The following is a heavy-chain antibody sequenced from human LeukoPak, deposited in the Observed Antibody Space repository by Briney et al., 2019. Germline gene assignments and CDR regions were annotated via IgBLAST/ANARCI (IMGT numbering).Heavy chain of an antibody. CDR3: TRDDYYYYYGMDV. CDR2: ISDSGGS. CDR1: GGSVSSGISY. J-gene: IGHJ6*02. Sequence: SETLSLTCSVSGGSVSSGISYWSWIRQPPGEGLEWIAYISDSGGSDYNPSLRGRVTISLDTSKNQFSLRLTSVTAADTAVYYCTRDDYYYYYGMDVWGQGTTVTVSS. V-gene: IGHV4-61*01.